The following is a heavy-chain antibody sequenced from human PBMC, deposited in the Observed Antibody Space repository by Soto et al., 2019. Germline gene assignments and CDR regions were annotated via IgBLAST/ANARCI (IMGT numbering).Heavy chain of an antibody. Sequence: ASVKVSCTASGYTFTSYAMHWVRQAPGQRLEWMGWINAGNGNTKYSQKFQGRVTITRDTSASTAYMELSSLRSEDTAVYYCARDLFLYYGSNPHWGQGTLVTVSS. D-gene: IGHD3-10*01. CDR2: INAGNGNT. CDR1: GYTFTSYA. V-gene: IGHV1-3*01. J-gene: IGHJ4*02. CDR3: ARDLFLYYGSNPH.